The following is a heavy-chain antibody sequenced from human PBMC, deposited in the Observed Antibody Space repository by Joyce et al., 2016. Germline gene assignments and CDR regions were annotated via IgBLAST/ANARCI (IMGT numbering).Heavy chain of an antibody. J-gene: IGHJ4*02. Sequence: EVQLVESGGGLVQPGRSLRLSCTASGFTFGDYGMSWFRQGPGKGLEWVSFIRSKAYGGTTEYAASVKGRFTISRDDSKSIAYLQMNSLKTEDTAVYYCARDGAYYDFWSGSAVFDYWGQGTLVTVSS. CDR1: GFTFGDYG. V-gene: IGHV3-49*03. CDR2: IRSKAYGGTT. CDR3: ARDGAYYDFWSGSAVFDY. D-gene: IGHD3-3*01.